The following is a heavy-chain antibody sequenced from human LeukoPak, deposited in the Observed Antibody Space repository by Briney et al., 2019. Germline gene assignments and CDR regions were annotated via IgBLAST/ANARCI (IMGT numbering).Heavy chain of an antibody. V-gene: IGHV1-69*06. Sequence: SVKVSCKASGGTFNSYAISWVRQAPGQGLEWMGGNIPMSDTANYPQKFRGRLTITADIPTSTVYMELSSLRSEDTAVYYCAREDDTGRYMGDDAFDIWGQGTMVTVSS. CDR2: NIPMSDTA. D-gene: IGHD1-26*01. CDR3: AREDDTGRYMGDDAFDI. CDR1: GGTFNSYA. J-gene: IGHJ3*02.